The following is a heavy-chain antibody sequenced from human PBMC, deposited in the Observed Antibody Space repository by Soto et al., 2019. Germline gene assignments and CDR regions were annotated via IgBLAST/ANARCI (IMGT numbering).Heavy chain of an antibody. CDR2: ISGSGGST. CDR3: AKSPPPPGYFQH. D-gene: IGHD3-10*01. J-gene: IGHJ1*01. V-gene: IGHV3-23*01. Sequence: PGGSLRLSCAAPGFPFCSYALSWVPQAPGKGLEWVSAISGSGGSTYYADSVKGRFTISRDNSKNTLYLQMNSLRAEDTAVYYCAKSPPPPGYFQHWGQGTPVTVSS. CDR1: GFPFCSYA.